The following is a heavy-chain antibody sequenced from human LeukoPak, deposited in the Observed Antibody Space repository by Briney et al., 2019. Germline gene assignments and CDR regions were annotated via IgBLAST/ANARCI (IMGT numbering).Heavy chain of an antibody. CDR2: IYYSGST. CDR3: ARGGLELPDY. CDR1: GGSVSSGSYY. D-gene: IGHD1-26*01. J-gene: IGHJ4*02. V-gene: IGHV4-61*01. Sequence: RASETLSLTCTVSGGSVSSGSYYWRWIRQPPGKGLEWIGYIYYSGSTNYNPSLKSRVTISVDTSKNQFSLKLSSVTAADTAVYYCARGGLELPDYWGQGTLVTVSS.